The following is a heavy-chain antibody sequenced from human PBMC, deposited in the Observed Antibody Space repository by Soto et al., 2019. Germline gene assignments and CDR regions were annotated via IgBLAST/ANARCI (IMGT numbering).Heavy chain of an antibody. CDR1: GYTFTDYY. Sequence: ASVKVSCKASGYTFTDYYMHWVRQAPGQGLEWMGWITPNSGGTKYAQKFQGRVTMTRDTSITTAYMELSRLRSDDTAFYYCARDYGETWNDVFYSFRYWGQGTLVTVSS. CDR3: ARDYGETWNDVFYSFRY. V-gene: IGHV1-2*02. D-gene: IGHD1-1*01. CDR2: ITPNSGGT. J-gene: IGHJ4*02.